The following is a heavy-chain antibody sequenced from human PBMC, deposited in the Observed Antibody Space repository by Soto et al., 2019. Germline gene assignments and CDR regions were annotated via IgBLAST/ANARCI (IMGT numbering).Heavy chain of an antibody. V-gene: IGHV1-3*01. CDR1: GYTFTSYA. CDR2: INAGNGNT. Sequence: ASVKVSCKASGYTFTSYAMHWVRQAPGQRLEWMGWINAGNGNTKYSQKFQGRVTIARDTSASTAYMELSSLRSEDTAVYYCARGIVVVTALDYWGQGTLVTVSS. CDR3: ARGIVVVTALDY. J-gene: IGHJ4*02. D-gene: IGHD2-21*02.